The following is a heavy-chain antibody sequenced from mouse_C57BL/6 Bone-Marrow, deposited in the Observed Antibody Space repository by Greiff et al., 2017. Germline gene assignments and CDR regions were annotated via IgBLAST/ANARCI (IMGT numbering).Heavy chain of an antibody. D-gene: IGHD2-4*01. CDR1: GYTFTSYW. CDR2: IDPSDSYT. CDR3: ARGTPYDYDNY. Sequence: VQLQESGAELVMPGASVKLSCKASGYTFTSYWMHWVKQRPGQGLEWIGEIDPSDSYTNYNQKFKGKSTLTVDKSSSTADMQLSSLTSEDSAVYYCARGTPYDYDNYWGQGTTLTVSS. V-gene: IGHV1-69*01. J-gene: IGHJ2*01.